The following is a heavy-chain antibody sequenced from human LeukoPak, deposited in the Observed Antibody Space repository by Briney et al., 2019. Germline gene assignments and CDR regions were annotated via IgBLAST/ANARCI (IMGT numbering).Heavy chain of an antibody. CDR2: VNPNAGNT. CDR3: ARGKYCSDATCYSLGYYYYMDV. J-gene: IGHJ6*03. Sequence: ASVKVSCKASGYTFTSYDINWVRQAPGQGLEWMGWVNPNAGNTGYVQKFQGRVTFTRNTSTSTAYMELSSLRSEDTAVYYCARGKYCSDATCYSLGYYYYMDVWGKGTTVTVSS. CDR1: GYTFTSYD. D-gene: IGHD2-15*01. V-gene: IGHV1-8*03.